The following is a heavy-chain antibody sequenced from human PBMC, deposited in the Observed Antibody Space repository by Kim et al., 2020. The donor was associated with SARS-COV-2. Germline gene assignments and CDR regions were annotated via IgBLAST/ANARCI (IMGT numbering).Heavy chain of an antibody. CDR3: ARDPGWTAAGSWNFDY. V-gene: IGHV3-30-3*01. Sequence: GGSLRLSCAASGFTFSSYAMHWVRQAPGKGLEWVAVISYDGSNKYYADSVKGRFTISRDNSKNTLYLQMNSLRAEDTAVYYCARDPGWTAAGSWNFDYWGQGTLVTVSS. J-gene: IGHJ4*02. D-gene: IGHD6-13*01. CDR1: GFTFSSYA. CDR2: ISYDGSNK.